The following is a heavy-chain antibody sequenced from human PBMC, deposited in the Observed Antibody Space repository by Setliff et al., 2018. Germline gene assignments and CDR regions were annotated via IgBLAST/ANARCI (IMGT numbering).Heavy chain of an antibody. V-gene: IGHV3-30*02. D-gene: IGHD3-3*01. CDR2: VRYDGSNK. J-gene: IGHJ5*02. CDR3: ARDVYDFRTGLAAP. Sequence: HPGGSLRLSCAASGFTFSRFGMYWVRQAPGKGLEWVAFVRYDGSNKYYADFVKGRFTLSRDNSKNTLYLQMNSLTPEDTAVYYCARDVYDFRTGLAAPWGQGTLVTVSS. CDR1: GFTFSRFG.